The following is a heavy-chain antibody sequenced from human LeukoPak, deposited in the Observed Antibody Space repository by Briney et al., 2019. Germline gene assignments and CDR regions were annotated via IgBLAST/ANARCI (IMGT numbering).Heavy chain of an antibody. D-gene: IGHD3-3*01. CDR1: GFTFSSYG. J-gene: IGHJ4*02. Sequence: GGSLRLSCAASGFTFSSYGMHWVRQAPGKGLEWVAVIWYDGSNKYYADSVKGRFTISRDNSKNTLYLQMNSLRAEDTAVYYCARDQGAVYDFWSGYYDTGYYFDYWGQGTLVTVSS. V-gene: IGHV3-33*08. CDR3: ARDQGAVYDFWSGYYDTGYYFDY. CDR2: IWYDGSNK.